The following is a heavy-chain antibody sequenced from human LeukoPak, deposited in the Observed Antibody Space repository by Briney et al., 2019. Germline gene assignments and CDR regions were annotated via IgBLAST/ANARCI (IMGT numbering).Heavy chain of an antibody. D-gene: IGHD1-14*01. CDR3: TSGIGTYDY. J-gene: IGHJ4*02. V-gene: IGHV3-74*03. Sequence: PGGSLRLYCAVSGLTFSEYWMHWVRQDAGKGLVWVAGISKDGGSTEYADFVKGRCTISRDNAKNTLYLQMNSLTVDDTAVYYCTSGIGTYDYWGLGAQVTVSS. CDR2: ISKDGGST. CDR1: GLTFSEYW.